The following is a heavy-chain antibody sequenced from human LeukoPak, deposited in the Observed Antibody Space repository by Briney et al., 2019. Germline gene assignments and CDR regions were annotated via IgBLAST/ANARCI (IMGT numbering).Heavy chain of an antibody. D-gene: IGHD4-17*01. J-gene: IGHJ4*02. Sequence: PSETLSLTCTVSGGSISSYYWSWIRQPPGKGLEWIGYIYYSGSTNYNPSPKSRVTISVDTSKNQFSLKLSSVTAADTAVYYCARLVSTTAYYFDYWGQGTLVTVSS. CDR2: IYYSGST. V-gene: IGHV4-59*01. CDR1: GGSISSYY. CDR3: ARLVSTTAYYFDY.